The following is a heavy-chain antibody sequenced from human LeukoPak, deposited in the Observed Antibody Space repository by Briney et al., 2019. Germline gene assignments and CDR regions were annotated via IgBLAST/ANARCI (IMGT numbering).Heavy chain of an antibody. CDR2: IYYSGST. J-gene: IGHJ6*02. V-gene: IGHV4-59*01. CDR1: GGSISSYY. D-gene: IGHD3-3*01. Sequence: SKTLSLTCTVSGGSISSYYWSWIRQPPGKGLEWIGYIYYSGSTNYNPSLKSRVTISVDTSKNQLSLKLSSVTAADTAVYYCAKGYDFWSGYYYYHYGMDVWGHGTTVTVSS. CDR3: AKGYDFWSGYYYYHYGMDV.